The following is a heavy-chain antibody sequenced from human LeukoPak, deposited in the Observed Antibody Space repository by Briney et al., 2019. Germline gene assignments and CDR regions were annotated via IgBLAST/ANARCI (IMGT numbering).Heavy chain of an antibody. Sequence: GGPLRLSCAASGFTFSSYEMNWVRQAPGKGLEWVSYISSSGSTIYYADSVKGRFTISRDNAKNSLYLQMNSLRAEDTAVYYCARGPPLTGYDYWGQGTLVTVSS. V-gene: IGHV3-48*03. D-gene: IGHD3-9*01. CDR3: ARGPPLTGYDY. CDR2: ISSSGSTI. CDR1: GFTFSSYE. J-gene: IGHJ4*02.